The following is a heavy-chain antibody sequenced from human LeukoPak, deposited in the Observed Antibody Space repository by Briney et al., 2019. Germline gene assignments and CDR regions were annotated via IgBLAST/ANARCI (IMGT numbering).Heavy chain of an antibody. J-gene: IGHJ4*02. CDR3: ARGRTSSPYYDILTGYYTIDY. D-gene: IGHD3-9*01. Sequence: SETLSLTCAVYGGSFSGYYWSWIRQPPGKGLEWIGEINHSGSTNYNPSLKSRVTISVDTSKNRFSLKLSSVTAADTAVYYCARGRTSSPYYDILTGYYTIDYRGQGTLVTVSS. CDR2: INHSGST. V-gene: IGHV4-34*01. CDR1: GGSFSGYY.